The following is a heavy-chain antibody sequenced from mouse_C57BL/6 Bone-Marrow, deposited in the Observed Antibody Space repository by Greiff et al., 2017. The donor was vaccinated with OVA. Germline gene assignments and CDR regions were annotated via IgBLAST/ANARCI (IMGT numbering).Heavy chain of an antibody. CDR2: IYPGSGNT. CDR3: ARYSFYAMDY. Sequence: QVQLQQSGPELVKPGASVKISCKASGYSFTSYYIHWVKQRPGQGLEWIGWIYPGSGNTKYNEKFKGKATLTADTSSSTAYMQLSSLTSEDSAVYYCARYSFYAMDYWGQGTSVTVSS. J-gene: IGHJ4*01. CDR1: GYSFTSYY. V-gene: IGHV1-66*01.